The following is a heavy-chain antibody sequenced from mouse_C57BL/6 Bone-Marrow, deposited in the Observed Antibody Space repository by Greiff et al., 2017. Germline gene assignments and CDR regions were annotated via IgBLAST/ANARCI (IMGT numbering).Heavy chain of an antibody. CDR2: ISDGGSYT. CDR3: ARDYTTVVGPGDAMDY. CDR1: GFTFSSYA. V-gene: IGHV5-4*01. J-gene: IGHJ4*01. D-gene: IGHD1-1*01. Sequence: EVKLMESGGGLVKPGGSLKLSCAASGFTFSSYAMSWVRQTPEKRLEWVATISDGGSYTYYPDNVKGRFTISRDNAKNNLYLQMSHLKSEDTALYYCARDYTTVVGPGDAMDYCGQGTTVTVSS.